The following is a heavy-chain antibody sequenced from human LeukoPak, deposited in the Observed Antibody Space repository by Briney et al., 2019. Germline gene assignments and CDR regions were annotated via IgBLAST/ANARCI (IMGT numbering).Heavy chain of an antibody. CDR1: GYSISSGYY. CDR2: IYYSGST. J-gene: IGHJ6*04. V-gene: IGHV4-61*01. CDR3: ARESSTSCITC. Sequence: SETLSLTCAVSGYSISSGYYWGWIRQPPGKGLEWIGYIYYSGSTNYNPSLKSRVTISVDTSKNQFSLKLSSVTAADTAVYYCARESSTSCITCWGKGTTVTVSS. D-gene: IGHD2-2*01.